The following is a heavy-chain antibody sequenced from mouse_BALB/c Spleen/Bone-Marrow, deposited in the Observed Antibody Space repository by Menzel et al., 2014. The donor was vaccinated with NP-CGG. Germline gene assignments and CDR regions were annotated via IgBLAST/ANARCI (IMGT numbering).Heavy chain of an antibody. V-gene: IGHV1-15*01. CDR3: TRSLYGNYVMDF. J-gene: IGHJ4*01. Sequence: QVQLQQSGAELVRPGASVALSCKASGYTFTDYEMHWVKQTPVHGLEWIGAIDPETGGTAYNQKFKGKATLTADKSSSTAYMELRSLTSEDSAVYYCTRSLYGNYVMDFWGQGTSDTVSS. CDR1: GYTFTDYE. D-gene: IGHD2-1*01. CDR2: IDPETGGT.